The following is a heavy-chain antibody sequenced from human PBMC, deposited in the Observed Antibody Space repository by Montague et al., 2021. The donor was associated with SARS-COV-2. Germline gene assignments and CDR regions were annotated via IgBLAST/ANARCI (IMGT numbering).Heavy chain of an antibody. CDR3: ARGAGPRSITLFGVIISGHVFDI. CDR1: GGSFSGYY. CDR2: INHCGST. V-gene: IGHV4-34*01. D-gene: IGHD3-3*01. J-gene: IGHJ3*02. Sequence: SETLSLTCAVYGGSFSGYYWSWIRQPPGKGLEWIGEINHCGSTNYNPSLMSRVIISVDTSKNQFSLKLSSVTAADTAVYYCARGAGPRSITLFGVIISGHVFDIWGQGTMVTVPS.